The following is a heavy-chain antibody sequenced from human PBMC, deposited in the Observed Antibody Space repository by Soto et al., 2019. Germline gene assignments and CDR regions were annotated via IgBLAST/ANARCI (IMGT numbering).Heavy chain of an antibody. CDR1: GGSISSSSYF. CDR2: IYYSGST. V-gene: IGHV4-39*07. J-gene: IGHJ4*02. CDR3: AGHRVDTAMVRS. Sequence: PSETLSLTCSVSGGSISSSSYFWGWIRQPPGKGLEWIGSIYYSGSTYYNPSLKSRATISVDTSKNQFSLKLSSVTAADTAVYYCAGHRVDTAMVRSWGQGTLVTVSS. D-gene: IGHD5-18*01.